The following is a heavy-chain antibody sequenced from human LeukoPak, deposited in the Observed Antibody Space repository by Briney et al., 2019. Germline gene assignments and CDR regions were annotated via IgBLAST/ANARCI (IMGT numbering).Heavy chain of an antibody. CDR1: GGSISSYY. CDR2: IYTSGST. V-gene: IGHV4-4*07. Sequence: SETLSLTCTVSGGSISSYYWSWIRQPAGKGLEWIGRIYTSGSTKYDPSLKSRVTMSVDTSKNQFSLKLTSVTAADTAVYYCARVDSSVRFFDYWGQGTLVTVSS. D-gene: IGHD6-19*01. J-gene: IGHJ4*02. CDR3: ARVDSSVRFFDY.